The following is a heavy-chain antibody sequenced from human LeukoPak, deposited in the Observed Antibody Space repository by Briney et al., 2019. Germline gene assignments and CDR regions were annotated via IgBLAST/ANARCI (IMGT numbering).Heavy chain of an antibody. Sequence: PGGSLRLSCAASGFTFSNAWMSWVRQAPGKGLEWVGRIKSEADGGTTDYAAPVKGRFIISRDDSKDTLYLEMNSLKTEDTAVYYCTSDLRWEIIYFNYWGQGALVTVSS. CDR1: GFTFSNAW. CDR2: IKSEADGGTT. CDR3: TSDLRWEIIYFNY. V-gene: IGHV3-15*01. D-gene: IGHD1-26*01. J-gene: IGHJ4*02.